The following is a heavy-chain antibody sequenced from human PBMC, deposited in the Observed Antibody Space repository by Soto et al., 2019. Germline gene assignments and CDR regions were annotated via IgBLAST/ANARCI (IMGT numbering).Heavy chain of an antibody. CDR2: IYYSGST. D-gene: IGHD2-15*01. Sequence: SETLSLTCTVSGGSISSGDYYWSWIRQPPGKGLEWIGYIYYSGSTKYNPSLKSRVIISVDTSKNQFSLKLSSVTAADTAVYYCASRYCSGGSCHYNWFDPWGQGTLVTVSS. CDR3: ASRYCSGGSCHYNWFDP. V-gene: IGHV4-30-4*01. CDR1: GGSISSGDYY. J-gene: IGHJ5*02.